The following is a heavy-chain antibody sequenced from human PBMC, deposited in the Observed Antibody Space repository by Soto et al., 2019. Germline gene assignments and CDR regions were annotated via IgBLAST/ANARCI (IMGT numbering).Heavy chain of an antibody. J-gene: IGHJ6*02. CDR2: ISYDGSNK. D-gene: IGHD3-22*01. CDR3: ASSLPDGYYDSSGYHHYYYYGMDV. V-gene: IGHV3-30*03. Sequence: PGGSLRLSCAASGFTFSSYGMHWVRQAPGKGLEWVAVISYDGSNKYYADSVKGRFTISRDNSKNTLYLQMNSLRAEDTAVYYCASSLPDGYYDSSGYHHYYYYGMDVWGQGTTVTVYS. CDR1: GFTFSSYG.